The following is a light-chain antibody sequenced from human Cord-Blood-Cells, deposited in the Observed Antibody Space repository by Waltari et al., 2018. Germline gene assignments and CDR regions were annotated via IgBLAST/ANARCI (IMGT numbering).Light chain of an antibody. Sequence: QSALTQPASVSGSPGQSITISCTGTSSDAGSYNLVSWYQQHPGKAPKLMIYEVSKRPSGVSNRFSGSKSGNTASLTISGLQAEDEADYYCCSYAGSSVFGTGTKVTVL. CDR2: EVS. J-gene: IGLJ1*01. V-gene: IGLV2-23*02. CDR3: CSYAGSSV. CDR1: SSDAGSYNL.